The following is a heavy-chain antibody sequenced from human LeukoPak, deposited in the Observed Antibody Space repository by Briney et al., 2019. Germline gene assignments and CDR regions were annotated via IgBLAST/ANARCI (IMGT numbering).Heavy chain of an antibody. CDR2: IYYSGST. CDR3: ARSGSGYLRYYFDY. CDR1: GGSISSSSYY. D-gene: IGHD5-12*01. J-gene: IGHJ4*02. Sequence: SSETLSLTCTVSGGSISSSSYYWGWIRQPPGKGLEWIGSIYYSGSTYYNPSLKSRVTISVDTSKNQFSLKLSSVTAADTAVHYCARSGSGYLRYYFDYWGQGTLVTVSS. V-gene: IGHV4-39*07.